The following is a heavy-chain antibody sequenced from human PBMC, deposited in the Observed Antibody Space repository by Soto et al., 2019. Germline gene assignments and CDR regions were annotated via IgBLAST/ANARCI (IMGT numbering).Heavy chain of an antibody. J-gene: IGHJ4*02. CDR3: ASQDMYNGYFDY. CDR2: INPGDSDT. CDR1: GDIFTKYL. V-gene: IGHV5-51*01. D-gene: IGHD2-8*01. Sequence: PGESLKISFKGSGDIFTKYLICWVRQMPVKGLEWMGIINPGDSDTRYSPSFQGQVTISADKSISTAYLQWSGLKAADTAIYFCASQDMYNGYFDYCGQRILFTVSS.